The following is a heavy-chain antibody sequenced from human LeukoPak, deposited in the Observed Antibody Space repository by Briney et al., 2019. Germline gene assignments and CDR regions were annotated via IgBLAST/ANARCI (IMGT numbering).Heavy chain of an antibody. J-gene: IGHJ4*02. Sequence: SETLSLTCTVSGGSISSYYWSWIRQPPGKELEWIGYIYYSGSTYYNPSLKSRVTISVDTSKNQFSLKLSSVTAADTAVYYCARVWGAAAGRGYYFDYWGQGTLVTVSS. CDR2: IYYSGST. V-gene: IGHV4-59*12. CDR3: ARVWGAAAGRGYYFDY. CDR1: GGSISSYY. D-gene: IGHD6-13*01.